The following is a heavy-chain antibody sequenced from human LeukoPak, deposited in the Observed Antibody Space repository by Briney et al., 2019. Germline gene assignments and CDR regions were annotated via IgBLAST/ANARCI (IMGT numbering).Heavy chain of an antibody. J-gene: IGHJ3*02. CDR1: GGSISSGGYY. V-gene: IGHV4-30-2*01. Sequence: SQTLSLTCTVSGGSISSGGYYWSWIRQPPGKGLEWIGYIYHSGSTYYNPSLKSRVTISVDRSKNQFSLKLSSVTAADTAVYYCARIIVGATLNAFDIWGQGTMVTVSS. CDR2: IYHSGST. D-gene: IGHD1-26*01. CDR3: ARIIVGATLNAFDI.